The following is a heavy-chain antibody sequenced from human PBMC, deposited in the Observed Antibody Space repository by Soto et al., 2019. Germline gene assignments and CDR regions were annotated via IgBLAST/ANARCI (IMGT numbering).Heavy chain of an antibody. CDR1: GGTFSSYA. J-gene: IGHJ4*02. D-gene: IGHD5-12*01. V-gene: IGHV1-69*13. Sequence: SVKVSCKASGGTFSSYAISWVRQAPGQGLEWMGGIIPIFGTANYAQKFQGRVTITADESTSTAYMELSSLRSEDTAVYYCVRAIGGWLQPRFRFDYWGQGTLVTVSS. CDR2: IIPIFGTA. CDR3: VRAIGGWLQPRFRFDY.